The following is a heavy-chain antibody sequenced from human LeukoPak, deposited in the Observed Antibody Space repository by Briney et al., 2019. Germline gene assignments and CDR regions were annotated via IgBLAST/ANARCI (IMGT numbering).Heavy chain of an antibody. J-gene: IGHJ5*02. CDR1: GGSISSRSYS. D-gene: IGHD2-8*01. CDR3: AKGYTNGVNQEVWLDP. V-gene: IGHV4-39*07. Sequence: SETLSLTCTVSGGSISSRSYSWGWIRQPPGKGLEWIGSMYYTGNTDYNPSFKSRLTMSVDTSKNQVSLKLSSVAAADTAVYFCAKGYTNGVNQEVWLDPSGQGTLVTVSS. CDR2: MYYTGNT.